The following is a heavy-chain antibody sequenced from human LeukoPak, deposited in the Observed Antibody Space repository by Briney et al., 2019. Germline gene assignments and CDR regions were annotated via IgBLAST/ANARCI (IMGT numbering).Heavy chain of an antibody. D-gene: IGHD6-13*01. Sequence: ASVKVSCKASGYTFTSYDINWVRQATGQGLEWMGWMNPNSGNTGYAQKFQGRVTITRNTSISTAYMEPSSLRSEDTAVYYCARGHSSSWYVFDRYYYYYMDVWGKGTTVTVSS. CDR2: MNPNSGNT. CDR1: GYTFTSYD. J-gene: IGHJ6*03. CDR3: ARGHSSSWYVFDRYYYYYMDV. V-gene: IGHV1-8*03.